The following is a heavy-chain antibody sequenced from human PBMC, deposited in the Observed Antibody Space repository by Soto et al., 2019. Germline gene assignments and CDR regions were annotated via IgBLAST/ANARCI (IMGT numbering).Heavy chain of an antibody. CDR1: GFTFSTYW. D-gene: IGHD2-2*01. J-gene: IGHJ4*02. V-gene: IGHV3-74*01. Sequence: EVQLVESGGVLVQPGGSLRLSCAASGFTFSTYWMHWVRQAPGKGLVWVSRINGDGSDTVYADSVKGRFTISRDNVKNPLYLQMSSLGDGDTGVYSWTRSITGFSYADSWGRGTLVTVSS. CDR2: INGDGSDT. CDR3: TRSITGFSYADS.